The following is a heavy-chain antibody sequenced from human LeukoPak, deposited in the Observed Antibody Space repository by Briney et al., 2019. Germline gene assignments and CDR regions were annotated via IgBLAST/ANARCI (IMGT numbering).Heavy chain of an antibody. CDR1: GGSISSSSYY. D-gene: IGHD1-20*01. Sequence: PSETLSLTCTVSGGSISSSSYYWGWIRQPPGKGLEWIGSIYYSGSTYYNPSLKSRVTISVDTSKNQFSLKLSSVTAADTAVYYCARDDRNRYNWYLYWFDPWGQGTLVTVSS. J-gene: IGHJ5*02. CDR2: IYYSGST. CDR3: ARDDRNRYNWYLYWFDP. V-gene: IGHV4-39*07.